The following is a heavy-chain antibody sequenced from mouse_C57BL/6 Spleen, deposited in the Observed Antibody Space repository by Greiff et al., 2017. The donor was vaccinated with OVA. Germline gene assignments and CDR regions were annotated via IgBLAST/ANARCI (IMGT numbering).Heavy chain of an antibody. CDR3: AGVDGYLWYFDV. CDR2: INPNNGGT. D-gene: IGHD2-3*01. Sequence: VQLQQSGPELVKPGASVKMSCKASGYTFTDYNMHWVKQSHGKSLEWIGYINPNNGGTSYNQKFKGKATLTVNKSSSTAYMELRSLTSEDSAVYYCAGVDGYLWYFDVWGTGTTVTVSS. CDR1: GYTFTDYN. V-gene: IGHV1-22*01. J-gene: IGHJ1*03.